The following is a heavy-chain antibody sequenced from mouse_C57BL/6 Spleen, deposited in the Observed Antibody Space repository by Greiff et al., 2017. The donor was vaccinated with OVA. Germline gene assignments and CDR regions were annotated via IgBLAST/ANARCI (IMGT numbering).Heavy chain of an antibody. Sequence: QVQLQQSGPGLVQPSQSLSITCPVSGFSLTSYGVHWVRQSPGKGLEWLGVIWSGGSTDYNAAFISRLSISKDNSKSQVFFKMNSLQADDTAIYYCARERVPNWDFDYWGQGTTLTVSS. CDR2: IWSGGST. CDR1: GFSLTSYG. D-gene: IGHD4-1*01. CDR3: ARERVPNWDFDY. V-gene: IGHV2-2*01. J-gene: IGHJ2*01.